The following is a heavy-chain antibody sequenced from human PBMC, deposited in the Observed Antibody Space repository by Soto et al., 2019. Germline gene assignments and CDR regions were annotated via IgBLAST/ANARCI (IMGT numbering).Heavy chain of an antibody. D-gene: IGHD5-12*01. V-gene: IGHV1-2*04. CDR2: INPNSGGT. CDR3: ATACRDGYNCLDY. Sequence: EASVKVSCKASGYTFTGYYIHWVRQAPGQGLEWMGWINPNSGGTNYAQKFQGWVTMTRDTSISTAYMELSRLTSDDTAVYYCATACRDGYNCLDYWGQGTLVTVSS. J-gene: IGHJ4*02. CDR1: GYTFTGYY.